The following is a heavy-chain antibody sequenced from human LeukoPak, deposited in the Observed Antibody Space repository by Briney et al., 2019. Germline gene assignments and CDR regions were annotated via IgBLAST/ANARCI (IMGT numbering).Heavy chain of an antibody. D-gene: IGHD6-19*01. CDR3: ARDRYTSGWYRGIDY. J-gene: IGHJ4*02. CDR1: GFSFSSYG. Sequence: GGSLRLSCAASGFSFSSYGMHWVRQAPAKGLEWLAHTWNNGGNKYYADSVKGRFAISRDNSKNTLYLQMNSLRAEDTAVYYCARDRYTSGWYRGIDYWGQGALVTVSS. V-gene: IGHV3-33*01. CDR2: TWNNGGNK.